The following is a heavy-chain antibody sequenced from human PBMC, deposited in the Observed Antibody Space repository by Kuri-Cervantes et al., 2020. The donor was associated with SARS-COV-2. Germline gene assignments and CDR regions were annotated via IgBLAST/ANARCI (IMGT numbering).Heavy chain of an antibody. J-gene: IGHJ6*03. CDR1: GFLFSASA. V-gene: IGHV3-73*01. D-gene: IGHD2-2*01. Sequence: GGSLRLSCEVSGFLFSASAIHWVRQASGKGLEWVGRVRGKANNYATAYAASVKGRFTISRDNAKSSLFLQLTSLRAEDTAVYYCARVACSTTNCAIYYYYMDVWGKGTTVTVSS. CDR3: ARVACSTTNCAIYYYYMDV. CDR2: VRGKANNYAT.